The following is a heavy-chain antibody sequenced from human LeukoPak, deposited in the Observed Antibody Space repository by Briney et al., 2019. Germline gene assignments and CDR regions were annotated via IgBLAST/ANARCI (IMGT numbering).Heavy chain of an antibody. Sequence: SWDSSYTSYADSVKGRFTVSRDNSEDSLYLQMDRLRAEDTAFYYCVKDGPVLSFWGQGTLVTVSS. CDR2: SWDSSYT. CDR3: VKDGPVLSF. D-gene: IGHD4/OR15-4a*01. J-gene: IGHJ4*02. V-gene: IGHV3-43*01.